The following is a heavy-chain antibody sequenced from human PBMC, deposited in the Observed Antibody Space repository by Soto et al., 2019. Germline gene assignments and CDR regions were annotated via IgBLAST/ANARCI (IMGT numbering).Heavy chain of an antibody. CDR1: GLTFSDYY. CDR2: ITSSRSYT. V-gene: IGHV3-11*05. CDR3: ARELDSIDV. J-gene: IGHJ6*04. Sequence: VQLVESGGGLVKPGGSLRLSCAASGLTFSDYYMSWIRQAPGKGLEWVSYITSSRSYTKYAGSVQGRFTISRDNAKNSRYLQMNSLRAEDTAVYYCARELDSIDVWGGGTTVAVSS.